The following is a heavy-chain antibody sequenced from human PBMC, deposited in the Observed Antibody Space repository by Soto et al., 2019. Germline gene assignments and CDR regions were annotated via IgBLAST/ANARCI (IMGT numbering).Heavy chain of an antibody. CDR2: IFSGASGT. V-gene: IGHV3-23*03. D-gene: IGHD1-1*01. CDR3: ARDRQPDGIWTFDY. Sequence: GGSLRLSCSASGFSMSTYTMGWVRQTPGKGLEWVATIFSGASGTAYADSVTGRFSLSRDNSRNIMYLQMNSLRVDDTALYYCARDRQPDGIWTFDYWGRGTLVTVSS. CDR1: GFSMSTYT. J-gene: IGHJ4*02.